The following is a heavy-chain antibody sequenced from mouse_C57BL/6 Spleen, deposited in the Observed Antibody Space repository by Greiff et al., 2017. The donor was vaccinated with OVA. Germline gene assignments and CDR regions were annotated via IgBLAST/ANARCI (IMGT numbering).Heavy chain of an antibody. V-gene: IGHV1-22*01. J-gene: IGHJ3*01. D-gene: IGHD2-3*01. CDR2: INPNNGGT. CDR1: GYTFTDYN. CDR3: ATYDGYWFAY. Sequence: EVKLMESGPELVKPGASVKMSCKASGYTFTDYNMHWVKQSHGKSLEWIGYINPNNGGTSYNQKFKGKATLTVNKSSSTAYMELRSLTSEDSAVYYCATYDGYWFAYWGQGTLVTVSA.